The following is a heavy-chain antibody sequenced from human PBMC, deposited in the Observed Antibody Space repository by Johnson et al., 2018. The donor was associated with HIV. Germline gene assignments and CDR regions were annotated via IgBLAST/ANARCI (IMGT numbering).Heavy chain of an antibody. J-gene: IGHJ3*02. V-gene: IGHV3-30-3*01. Sequence: QVQLVESGGGVVQPGRSLRLSCAASGFTFSSYAMHWVRQAPGKGLEWVAVISYDGSNKYYADSVKGRFTISRDNSKNTLYLQMNSMRAEDTAVYYCARDAGSSSSWGAFDIWGQGTMFTVSS. CDR1: GFTFSSYA. D-gene: IGHD6-6*01. CDR3: ARDAGSSSSWGAFDI. CDR2: ISYDGSNK.